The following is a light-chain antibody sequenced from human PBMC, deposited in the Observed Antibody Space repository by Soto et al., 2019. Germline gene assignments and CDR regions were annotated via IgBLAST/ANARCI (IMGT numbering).Light chain of an antibody. Sequence: EIVLTQSPATLSLSPGERATLSCRASQSVSSYLAWYQQKPGQAPRLLIYDASNRATGIPARFSGSGSGTDFTLPSSSLEPEDFAVYYCQQRSNWPWTVGQGTKVESK. CDR1: QSVSSY. CDR3: QQRSNWPWT. V-gene: IGKV3-11*01. CDR2: DAS. J-gene: IGKJ1*01.